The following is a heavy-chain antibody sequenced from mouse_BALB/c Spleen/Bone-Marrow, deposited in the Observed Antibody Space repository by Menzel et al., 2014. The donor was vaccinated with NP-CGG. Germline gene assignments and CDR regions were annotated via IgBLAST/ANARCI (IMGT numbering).Heavy chain of an antibody. CDR1: GFTFTDYF. V-gene: IGHV7-3*02. D-gene: IGHD2-4*01. Sequence: EVHLVESGGGLVRPGGSLRLSCATSGFTFTDYFMTWVRQPPGKALEWLGFIRNKANGYTTEYSASVKGRFTISRNNSQSILYLQMNTLRAEDSATYYCARGYYDDYWGQGTTLTVSS. CDR3: ARGYYDDY. CDR2: IRNKANGYTT. J-gene: IGHJ2*01.